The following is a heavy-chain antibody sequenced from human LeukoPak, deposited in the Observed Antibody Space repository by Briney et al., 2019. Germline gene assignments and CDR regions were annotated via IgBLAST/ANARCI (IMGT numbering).Heavy chain of an antibody. Sequence: PSETLSLTCTVSGGSISSGDYYWSWIRQPPGKGLEWIGYIYYSGSTYYNPSLKSRVTISVDTSKNQFSLKLSSVTAADTAVYYCARDGFNWGSVNDAFDIWGQGTMVTVSS. D-gene: IGHD7-27*01. J-gene: IGHJ3*02. CDR1: GGSISSGDYY. V-gene: IGHV4-30-4*01. CDR2: IYYSGST. CDR3: ARDGFNWGSVNDAFDI.